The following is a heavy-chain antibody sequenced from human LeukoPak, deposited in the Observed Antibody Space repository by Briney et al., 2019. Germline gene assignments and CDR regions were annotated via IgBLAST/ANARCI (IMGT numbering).Heavy chain of an antibody. D-gene: IGHD3-3*01. CDR1: GGSITNY. V-gene: IGHV4-4*07. CDR2: IYTSGST. Sequence: NPSETLSLTCTVSGGSITNYWSWIRQPAGKGVEWIGRIYTSGSTNYNPSLKSRVTMSVDTSKNQFSLKLSSVTAADTAVYYCARGFGVVIGYYYYMDVWGKGTTVTVSS. J-gene: IGHJ6*03. CDR3: ARGFGVVIGYYYYMDV.